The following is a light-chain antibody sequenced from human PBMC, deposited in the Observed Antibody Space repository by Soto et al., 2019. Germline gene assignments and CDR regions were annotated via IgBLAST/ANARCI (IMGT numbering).Light chain of an antibody. CDR2: EVN. Sequence: QSAMTQPASVSGSPGRSITISCTGTSSDVGNYDLVSWYQQYPGKAPKLMIYEVNKWPSGVSNRFSGSKSGNTASLTISGLQAEDEADYYCCSYAGSTTYVLFGGGTKLTVL. V-gene: IGLV2-23*02. CDR3: CSYAGSTTYVL. CDR1: SSDVGNYDL. J-gene: IGLJ2*01.